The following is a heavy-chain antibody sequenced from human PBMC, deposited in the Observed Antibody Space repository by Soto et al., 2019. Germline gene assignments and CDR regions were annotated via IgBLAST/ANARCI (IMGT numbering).Heavy chain of an antibody. V-gene: IGHV3-15*01. CDR3: TTTEQGALLLWFHRPWDHYYGMDV. CDR2: IKSKTDGGTT. Sequence: GGLRLSCAASGFTFSNAWMSWGRQAPGKGLEWVGRIKSKTDGGTTDYAAPVKGRFTISRDDSKNTLYLQMNSLKTEDTAVYYCTTTEQGALLLWFHRPWDHYYGMDVWDQGTTVTVSS. CDR1: GFTFSNAW. D-gene: IGHD3-10*01. J-gene: IGHJ6*02.